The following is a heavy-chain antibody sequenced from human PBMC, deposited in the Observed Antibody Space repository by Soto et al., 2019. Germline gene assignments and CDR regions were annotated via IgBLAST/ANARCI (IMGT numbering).Heavy chain of an antibody. D-gene: IGHD3-10*01. J-gene: IGHJ5*02. CDR1: GFTFSRFC. CDR3: ARDRITMVRDPNWFDP. Sequence: GGSMEGFRKGSGFTFSRFCISWVRQGPWQGLEWMGWISAYNGNTNYAQKLQGRVTMTTDTSTSTAYMELRSLRSDDTAVYYCARDRITMVRDPNWFDPWGQGTLVTVSS. V-gene: IGHV1-18*01. CDR2: ISAYNGNT.